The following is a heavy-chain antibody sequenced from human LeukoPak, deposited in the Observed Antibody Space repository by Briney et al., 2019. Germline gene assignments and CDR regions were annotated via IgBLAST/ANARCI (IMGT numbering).Heavy chain of an antibody. D-gene: IGHD4-17*01. J-gene: IGHJ6*03. Sequence: SEPLSLTCSGSNYSISNSLYWGWLRQPPGKGLEWIGSIYRSGSTFYNPSLKSRVTISLDTPKSQFSLKLSSVTAADTAVYFCARGTYGYYMDVWGKGTTVTVSS. CDR2: IYRSGST. CDR3: ARGTYGYYMDV. CDR1: NYSISNSLY. V-gene: IGHV4-38-2*02.